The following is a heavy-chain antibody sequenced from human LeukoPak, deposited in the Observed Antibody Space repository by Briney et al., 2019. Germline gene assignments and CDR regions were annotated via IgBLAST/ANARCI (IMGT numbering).Heavy chain of an antibody. CDR2: IYYSGST. CDR1: GGSISSSSYY. V-gene: IGHV4-39*07. J-gene: IGHJ4*02. D-gene: IGHD3-16*01. CDR3: ARDWGRGDFDY. Sequence: KPSETLSLTCTVSGGSISSSSYYWGWIRQPPGKGLEWIGSIYYSGSTYYNPSLKSRVTISVDTSKNQFSLKLSSVTAADTAVYYCARDWGRGDFDYWGQGTLVTVSS.